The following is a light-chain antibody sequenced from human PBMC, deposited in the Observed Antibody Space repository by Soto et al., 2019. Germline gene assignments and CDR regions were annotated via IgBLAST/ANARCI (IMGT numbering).Light chain of an antibody. CDR3: QQYNSPWT. V-gene: IGKV1-5*01. CDR2: DAS. Sequence: IQMTQSPSTLSASLGDRVTMACRASQSISSWLAWYQQKPGKAPKLLIYDASSLESGVPSRFSGSGSGTEFTLTISSLQPDDFATYYCQQYNSPWTFGQGTKVDI. J-gene: IGKJ1*01. CDR1: QSISSW.